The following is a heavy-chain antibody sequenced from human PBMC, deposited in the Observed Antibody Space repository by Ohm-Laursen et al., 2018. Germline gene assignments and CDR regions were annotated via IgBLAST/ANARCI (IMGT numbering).Heavy chain of an antibody. Sequence: SLRLSCAASGFTFDDNAMHWVRQAPGKGLEWVSGISWNSGSIGYADSVKGRFTISRDNAKNSLYLQMNSLRAEDTALYYCARGERRPQGPGRLGYWGQGTLVTVSS. CDR1: GFTFDDNA. CDR2: ISWNSGSI. CDR3: ARGERRPQGPGRLGY. J-gene: IGHJ4*02. D-gene: IGHD6-19*01. V-gene: IGHV3-9*01.